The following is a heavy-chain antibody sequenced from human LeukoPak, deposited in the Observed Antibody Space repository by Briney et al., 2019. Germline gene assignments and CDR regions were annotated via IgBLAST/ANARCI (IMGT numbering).Heavy chain of an antibody. D-gene: IGHD3-16*01. CDR2: INHSGST. CDR1: GGSFSGYY. Sequence: SETLSLTCAVYGGSFSGYYWSWIRQPPGKGLEWIGEINHSGSTNYNPSLKSRVTMSVDTSKNQFSLKLSSVTAADTAVYYCARGRLGRVLYYYYYGMDVWGQGTTVTVSS. J-gene: IGHJ6*02. CDR3: ARGRLGRVLYYYYYGMDV. V-gene: IGHV4-34*01.